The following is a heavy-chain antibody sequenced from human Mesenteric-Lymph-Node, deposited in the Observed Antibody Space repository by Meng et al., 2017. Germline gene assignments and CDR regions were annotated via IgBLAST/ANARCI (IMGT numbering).Heavy chain of an antibody. CDR2: ISSSGSTI. D-gene: IGHD6-13*01. CDR1: GFTFSSYE. J-gene: IGHJ6*02. V-gene: IGHV3-48*03. CDR3: ARHKYSSSWAYYYYYGMDV. Sequence: GGSLRLSCAASGFTFSSYEMNWVRQAPGKGLEWVSYISSSGSTIYYADSVKGRFTISRDNAKNSLYLQMNSLRAEDTAVYYCARHKYSSSWAYYYYYGMDVWGQGTTVTVSS.